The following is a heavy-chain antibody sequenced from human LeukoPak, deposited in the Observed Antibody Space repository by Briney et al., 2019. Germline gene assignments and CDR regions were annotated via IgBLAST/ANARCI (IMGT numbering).Heavy chain of an antibody. J-gene: IGHJ4*02. V-gene: IGHV1-69*05. D-gene: IGHD3-22*01. CDR1: GGTFSSYA. CDR2: IIPIFGTA. Sequence: SVKVSCKASGGTFSSYAISWVRQAPGQGLEWMGGIIPIFGTANYAQKFQGRVTITTDESTSTAYMELSSLRSEDTAVYYCARGWDSSGYHFDYWGQGTLVTVSS. CDR3: ARGWDSSGYHFDY.